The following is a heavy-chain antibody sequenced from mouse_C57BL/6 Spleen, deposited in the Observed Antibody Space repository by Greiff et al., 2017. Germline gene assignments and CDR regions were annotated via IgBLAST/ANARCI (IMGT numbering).Heavy chain of an antibody. CDR3: AKTRTLYYYGSSYAMDY. CDR2: IWGDGST. J-gene: IGHJ4*01. Sequence: QVQLQQSGPGLVAPSQSLSITCTVSGFSLTSYGVSWVRQPPGKGLEWLGVIWGDGSTNYHSALISRLSISKDNSKSQVFLKLNSLQTDDTATYYCAKTRTLYYYGSSYAMDYWGQGTSVTVSS. V-gene: IGHV2-3*01. D-gene: IGHD1-1*01. CDR1: GFSLTSYG.